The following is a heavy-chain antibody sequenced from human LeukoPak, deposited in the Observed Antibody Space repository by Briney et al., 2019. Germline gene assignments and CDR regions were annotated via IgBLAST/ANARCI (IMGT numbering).Heavy chain of an antibody. CDR1: GYTFSDYY. CDR3: ARVVRARGYGSGSHYYYYGMDV. J-gene: IGHJ6*02. CDR2: INPNCGGT. Sequence: ASVKVSCKASGYTFSDYYMHWVRQAPGQGLEWMGWINPNCGGTNSAQKFQGRVTMTRDTSISTAYMELSRLRSDDTAVYYCARVVRARGYGSGSHYYYYGMDVWGQGTTVTVFS. D-gene: IGHD3-10*01. V-gene: IGHV1-2*02.